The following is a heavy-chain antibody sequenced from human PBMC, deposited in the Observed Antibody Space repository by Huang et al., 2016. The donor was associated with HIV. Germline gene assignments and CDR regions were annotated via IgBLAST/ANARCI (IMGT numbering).Heavy chain of an antibody. CDR2: SRQNESEK. V-gene: IGHV3-7*03. D-gene: IGHD1-7*01. J-gene: IGHJ6*02. CDR1: TFTVGAYW. CDR3: ATKTGAMDI. Sequence: VESVGRLVQPGGSISLSCVGSTFTVGAYWMSWVRQTPGKGLEWVANSRQNESEKYDVDSVKGRFNISRDNAKKVLFLEMNNVTVEDTATYYCATKTGAMDIWGQGTTVTVS.